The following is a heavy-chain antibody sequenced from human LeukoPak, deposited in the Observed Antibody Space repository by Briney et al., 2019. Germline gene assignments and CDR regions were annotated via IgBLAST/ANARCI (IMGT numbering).Heavy chain of an antibody. D-gene: IGHD6-13*01. CDR3: ARVHIAAALDY. CDR2: ISSSSSYI. V-gene: IGHV3-21*01. J-gene: IGHJ4*02. Sequence: GGSLRLSCAASGFTFSSYSMNWVRQAPGKGLEWVSSISSSSSYIYYADSVKGRFTIARDNAKNSLYLKMNSLRAEDTAVYYCARVHIAAALDYWGQGTLVTVSS. CDR1: GFTFSSYS.